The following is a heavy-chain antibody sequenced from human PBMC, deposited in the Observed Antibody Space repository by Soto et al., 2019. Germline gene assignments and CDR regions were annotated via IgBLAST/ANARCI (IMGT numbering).Heavy chain of an antibody. D-gene: IGHD3-16*01. J-gene: IGHJ5*02. CDR1: GFTFEDYA. CDR3: AKGPSLGLFPHNWFDP. V-gene: IGHV3-9*01. CDR2: ISWNSGNI. Sequence: EVQLVESGGGLVQPGRSLRLSCAASGFTFEDYAMHWVRQAPGKGLEWVSGISWNSGNIGYAESVKGRFTISRDNAKNSLYLQMNSLRTEDTAFYYCAKGPSLGLFPHNWFDPRGQGTLVTVSS.